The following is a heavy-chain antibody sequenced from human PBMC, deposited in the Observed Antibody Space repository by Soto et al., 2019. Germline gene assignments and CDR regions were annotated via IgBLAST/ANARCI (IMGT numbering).Heavy chain of an antibody. Sequence: EVQLVESGGGLVQPGGSLRLSCAASGFTFSSYSMNWVRQSPGKGLEWVSYISSSSSTIYYADSVKGRFTISRDNAKNSLYLQMNSLRDEDTAVYYCARDHPYYDFWSGHDGRDVWGQGTTVTVSS. CDR1: GFTFSSYS. CDR2: ISSSSSTI. J-gene: IGHJ6*02. D-gene: IGHD3-3*01. CDR3: ARDHPYYDFWSGHDGRDV. V-gene: IGHV3-48*02.